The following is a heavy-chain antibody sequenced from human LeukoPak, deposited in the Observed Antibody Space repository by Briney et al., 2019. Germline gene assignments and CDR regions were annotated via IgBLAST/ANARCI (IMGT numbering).Heavy chain of an antibody. Sequence: GASVKVSCKASGYTFTGCYMHWVRQAPGQGLEWMGWINPNSGDTNYAQKFQGRVTMTRDMSINTAYVELGRLRSDDTAVYYCARDPSSRGNFDYWGQGTLVTVSS. CDR3: ARDPSSRGNFDY. D-gene: IGHD5-24*01. CDR2: INPNSGDT. V-gene: IGHV1-2*02. CDR1: GYTFTGCY. J-gene: IGHJ4*02.